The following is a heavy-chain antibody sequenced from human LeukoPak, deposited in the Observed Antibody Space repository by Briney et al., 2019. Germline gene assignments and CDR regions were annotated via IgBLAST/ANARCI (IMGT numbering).Heavy chain of an antibody. D-gene: IGHD3-9*01. J-gene: IGHJ4*02. CDR1: GYTFTSYG. Sequence: ASVKVSCKASGYTFTSYGISWVRQAPGQGLEWMGWISAYNGNTNYAQKLQGRVTMATDTSTSTAYMKLRSLRSDDTAVYYCARMGGYYDILTGYYPPLYYFDYWGQGTLVTVSS. CDR3: ARMGGYYDILTGYYPPLYYFDY. V-gene: IGHV1-18*01. CDR2: ISAYNGNT.